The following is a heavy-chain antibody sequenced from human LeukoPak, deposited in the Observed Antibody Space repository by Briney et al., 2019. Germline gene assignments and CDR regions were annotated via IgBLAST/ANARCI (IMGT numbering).Heavy chain of an antibody. V-gene: IGHV1-18*01. Sequence: GASVKVSCKASGYTFTSYGISWVRQAPGQGLEWMGWISAYNGNTNYAQKLQGRVTMTTDTSTSTAYMELRSLRSDDTAVYYCASIFWSGSFGAFDIWGQGTMVTVSS. CDR3: ASIFWSGSFGAFDI. CDR2: ISAYNGNT. CDR1: GYTFTSYG. J-gene: IGHJ3*02. D-gene: IGHD3-3*01.